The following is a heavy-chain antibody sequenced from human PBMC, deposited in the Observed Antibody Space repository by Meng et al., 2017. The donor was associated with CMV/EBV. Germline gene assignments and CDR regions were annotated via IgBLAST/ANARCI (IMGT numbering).Heavy chain of an antibody. Sequence: LQGSGPGMVSLSETLALTCNVSGGSTSSYYWSWIRQPAGKGLEWIGRIYTSGGTNYNPSLKSRVTMSVDTSKNQFSLKLSSVTAADTAVYYCARGSYYRYVIDYWGQGTLVAVPS. J-gene: IGHJ4*02. D-gene: IGHD2-21*01. CDR3: ARGSYYRYVIDY. V-gene: IGHV4-4*07. CDR2: IYTSGGT. CDR1: GGSTSSYY.